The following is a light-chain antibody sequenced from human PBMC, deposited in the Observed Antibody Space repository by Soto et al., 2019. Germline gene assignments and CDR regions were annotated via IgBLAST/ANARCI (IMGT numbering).Light chain of an antibody. Sequence: QSALTQPASVSGSPGQSITISCTGTSSDIGSYDLVSWYQQYPGKAPRLMIYEVTKRPSGVSNRFSGSKSGNTASLTISGXXAEDEADYYCWSYAGAVIXXFGGGX. CDR1: SSDIGSYDL. J-gene: IGLJ2*01. CDR2: EVT. V-gene: IGLV2-23*02. CDR3: WSYAGAVIXX.